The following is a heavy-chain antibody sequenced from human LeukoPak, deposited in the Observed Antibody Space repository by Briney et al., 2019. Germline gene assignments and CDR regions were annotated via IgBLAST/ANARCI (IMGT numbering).Heavy chain of an antibody. J-gene: IGHJ4*02. Sequence: PGGSLRLSCAGSGFTVNSNYMTWVRQAPGKGLEWVAVIWYDGSNKYYADSVKGRFTISRDNSKNTLYLQMNSLRAEDTAVYYCARERDYDSSGYYVFGYWGQGTLVTVSS. D-gene: IGHD3-22*01. CDR2: IWYDGSNK. V-gene: IGHV3-33*08. CDR1: GFTVNSNY. CDR3: ARERDYDSSGYYVFGY.